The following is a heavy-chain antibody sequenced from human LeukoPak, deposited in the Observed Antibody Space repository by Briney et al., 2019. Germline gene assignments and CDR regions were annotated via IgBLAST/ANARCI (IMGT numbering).Heavy chain of an antibody. Sequence: ASVKVSCKASRYTFTGYYMHWVRQAPGQGLEWMGWINPNSGGTNYAQKFQGWVTMTRDTSISTAYMELSRLRSDDTAVYYCARDRVVTAIRGDYYYGMDVWGQGTTVTVSS. CDR2: INPNSGGT. V-gene: IGHV1-2*04. D-gene: IGHD2-21*02. CDR1: RYTFTGYY. J-gene: IGHJ6*02. CDR3: ARDRVVTAIRGDYYYGMDV.